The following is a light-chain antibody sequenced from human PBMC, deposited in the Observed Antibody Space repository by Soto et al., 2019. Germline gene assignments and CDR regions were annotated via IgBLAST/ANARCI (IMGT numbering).Light chain of an antibody. Sequence: EIVMTQSPATLSVSPGERATLSCRASQSVSSYYLAWYQQKPGQAPRLLIYAASSRATGIPDRFSGGGSGTDFTLTISSLQPEDFATYYCQQTYNIPRTFGQGTK. CDR1: QSVSSYY. J-gene: IGKJ1*01. V-gene: IGKV3D-20*02. CDR3: QQTYNIPRT. CDR2: AAS.